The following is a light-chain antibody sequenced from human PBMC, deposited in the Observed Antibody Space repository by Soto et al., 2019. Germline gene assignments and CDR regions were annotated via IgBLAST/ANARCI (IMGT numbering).Light chain of an antibody. CDR1: SSDVGTFNY. V-gene: IGLV2-8*01. CDR2: EVS. Sequence: QSVLTQPPSASGSPGQSVTISCTGTSSDVGTFNYVSWYQQHPGKAPKLIIYEVSKRPSGVPDRFSGSKSGNTASLTVSGLQAEDEADYYCNTFGDTNHVMFGGGTKLTVL. CDR3: NTFGDTNHVM. J-gene: IGLJ3*02.